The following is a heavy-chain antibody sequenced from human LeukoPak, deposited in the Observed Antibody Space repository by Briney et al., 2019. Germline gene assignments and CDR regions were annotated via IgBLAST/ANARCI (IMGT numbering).Heavy chain of an antibody. CDR2: VKPNSGGT. D-gene: IGHD2-8*01. CDR1: GYTLTDYY. V-gene: IGHV1-2*02. Sequence: GASLRVSSTASGYTLTDYYMHWVRQAPGHGREWLRCVKPNSGGTGYAQVFMGRVTMTWDASITTAYMELNRLTSDDTAVYYCAREFPSTIGFDYWGQGSLVTVAS. J-gene: IGHJ4*02. CDR3: AREFPSTIGFDY.